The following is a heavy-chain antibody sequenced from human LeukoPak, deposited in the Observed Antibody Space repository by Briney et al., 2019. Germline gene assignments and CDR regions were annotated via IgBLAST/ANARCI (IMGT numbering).Heavy chain of an antibody. CDR2: ISYDGSNK. D-gene: IGHD5-24*01. Sequence: GSLRLSCAASGFTFSSYAMSWVRQAAGKGLEWVAVISYDGSNKYYADSVKGRFTISRDNSKNTLYLQMNSLRAEDTAVYYCARDSVEMATIGAFDYWGQGTLVTVSS. V-gene: IGHV3-30-3*01. J-gene: IGHJ4*02. CDR1: GFTFSSYA. CDR3: ARDSVEMATIGAFDY.